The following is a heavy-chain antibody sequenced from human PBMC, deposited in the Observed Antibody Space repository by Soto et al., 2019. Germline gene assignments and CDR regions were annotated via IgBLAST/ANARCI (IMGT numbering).Heavy chain of an antibody. V-gene: IGHV1-3*01. CDR1: GYTFTTYP. Sequence: QVQLVQSGAEVKKPRASVRVSCKASGYTFTTYPIHWVRQAPGQGLEWMGWIDAGNGYTKSSQRFQGRLTITRDTSATTAYMELSSLRSEDTAVYYCTAWFGEFFYTMDVWGQGTRVTVSS. CDR2: IDAGNGYT. J-gene: IGHJ6*02. D-gene: IGHD3-10*01. CDR3: TAWFGEFFYTMDV.